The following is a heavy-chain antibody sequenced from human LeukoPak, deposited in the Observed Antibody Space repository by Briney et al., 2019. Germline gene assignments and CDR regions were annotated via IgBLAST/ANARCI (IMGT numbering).Heavy chain of an antibody. CDR3: ARSSLIAARSWFDP. CDR2: INTNTGNP. V-gene: IGHV7-4-1*02. D-gene: IGHD6-6*01. CDR1: GYTFTSYA. Sequence: GASVKVSCKASGYTFTSYAMNWVRQAPGQGLEWMGWINTNTGNPTYAQGFTGRFVFSLDTSVSTAYLQISSLKAEDTAVYYCARSSLIAARSWFDPWGQGTLVTVSS. J-gene: IGHJ5*02.